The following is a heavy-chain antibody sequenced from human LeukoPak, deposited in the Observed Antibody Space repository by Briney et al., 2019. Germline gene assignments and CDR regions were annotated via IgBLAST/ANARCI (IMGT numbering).Heavy chain of an antibody. CDR2: ISSSGGTT. D-gene: IGHD5-24*01. CDR3: AKARNAWPTNFDS. V-gene: IGHV3-23*01. Sequence: GGSLRLSCAASGFTFSTYAVNWVRQAPGKGLEWVSAISSSGGTTYYADAVKGRFSISRDNSKNTLYLRMNSLRAEDTAIYYCAKARNAWPTNFDSWGQGTLVTVSA. CDR1: GFTFSTYA. J-gene: IGHJ4*02.